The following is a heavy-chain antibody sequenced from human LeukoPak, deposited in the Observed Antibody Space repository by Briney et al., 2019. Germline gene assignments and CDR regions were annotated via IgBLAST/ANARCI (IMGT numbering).Heavy chain of an antibody. CDR3: ARDLTRFTIFGVVRARDVFDI. CDR2: INPNSGGT. Sequence: GASVKVSCKASGYTFTGYYMHWVRQAPGQGLEWMGRINPNSGGTNYAQKFQGRVTMTRDTSISTAYMELSRLRSDDTAVYYCARDLTRFTIFGVVRARDVFDIWGKGKMVTVSS. CDR1: GYTFTGYY. D-gene: IGHD3-3*01. J-gene: IGHJ3*02. V-gene: IGHV1-2*06.